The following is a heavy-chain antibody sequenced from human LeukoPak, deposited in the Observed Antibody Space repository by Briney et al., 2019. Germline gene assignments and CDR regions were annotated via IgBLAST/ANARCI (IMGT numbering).Heavy chain of an antibody. J-gene: IGHJ6*03. CDR3: ARRVGRWFGERAYYYNYMDV. CDR2: IYYSGST. CDR1: NYSISTDYY. Sequence: PSETLSLTCTVSNYSISTDYYWGWIRQPPGKGLEWIGYIYYSGSTNYNPSLKSRVTISVDTSKNQFSLKLSPVTAADTAVYYCARRVGRWFGERAYYYNYMDVWDKGTTVTISS. D-gene: IGHD3-10*01. V-gene: IGHV4-38-2*02.